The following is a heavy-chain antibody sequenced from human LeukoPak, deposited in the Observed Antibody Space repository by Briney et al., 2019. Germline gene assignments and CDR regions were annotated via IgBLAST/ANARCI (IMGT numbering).Heavy chain of an antibody. CDR2: IKQDVSEK. J-gene: IGHJ4*02. V-gene: IGHV3-7*01. CDR3: SRTIDSHYFDY. Sequence: GGSLSLSCAASGFTFSSYWMSWVRQAPGKGLEWLANIKQDVSEKYYVDSVKGRFTISKYNAKNSLYQQMNSVRAENTAVYYYSRTIDSHYFDYWGQGTLVTVSS. CDR1: GFTFSSYW. D-gene: IGHD4/OR15-4a*01.